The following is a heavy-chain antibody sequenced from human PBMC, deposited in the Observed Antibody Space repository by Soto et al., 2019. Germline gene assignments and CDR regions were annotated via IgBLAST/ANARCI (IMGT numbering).Heavy chain of an antibody. J-gene: IGHJ6*02. Sequence: PGGSLRLSCAASRFTFTSYAMTWVRQAPGKGLEWVSAISGSGGSTYYADSVKGRFTISRDDSKNTLYLQMNSLRADDTAIYYYARDYYGMDVWGQGTTVTVSS. CDR2: ISGSGGST. CDR1: RFTFTSYA. V-gene: IGHV3-23*01. CDR3: ARDYYGMDV.